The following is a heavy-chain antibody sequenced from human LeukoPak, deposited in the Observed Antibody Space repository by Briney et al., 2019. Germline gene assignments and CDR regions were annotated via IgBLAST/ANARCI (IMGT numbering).Heavy chain of an antibody. J-gene: IGHJ4*02. Sequence: GGSLRLSCVVSGISLSNYAMTWVRQAPGKGLEWVSYISERGGSTTYADSVKGRFTISRDTSLNTLYLQMNNLRGEDTAVYFCAKRGVVIRGILVIGYHQEAYHYDFWGQGVLVTVSS. CDR1: GISLSNYA. CDR3: AKRGVVIRGILVIGYHQEAYHYDF. CDR2: ISERGGST. V-gene: IGHV3-23*01. D-gene: IGHD3-10*01.